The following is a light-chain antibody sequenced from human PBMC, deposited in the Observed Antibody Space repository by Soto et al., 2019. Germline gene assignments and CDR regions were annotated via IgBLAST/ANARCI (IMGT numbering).Light chain of an antibody. J-gene: IGKJ1*01. CDR3: QQYHTYWWT. V-gene: IGKV1-5*03. CDR1: QTIINW. CDR2: KAS. Sequence: DIKMTQSPSTLSASVGDRVTITCRASQTIINWLAWYQQKPGKAPKLLIYKASSLESEVPSRFSGSGSETEFTLTINSLQPDDSATYYCQQYHTYWWTFGQGTKVDI.